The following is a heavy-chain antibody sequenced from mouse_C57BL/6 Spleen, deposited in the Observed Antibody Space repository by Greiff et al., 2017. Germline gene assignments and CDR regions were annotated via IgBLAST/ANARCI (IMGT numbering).Heavy chain of an antibody. J-gene: IGHJ2*01. V-gene: IGHV1-74*01. CDR3: AINWDGYYFDY. Sequence: QVQLQQPGAELVKPGASVKVSCKASGYTFTSYWMHWVKQRPGQGLEWIGRIHPSDSDTNYNQKFKGKATLTVDKSSSTAYIQLSSLTSEDSAVYYCAINWDGYYFDYWGQGTTLTVSS. CDR1: GYTFTSYW. CDR2: IHPSDSDT. D-gene: IGHD4-1*01.